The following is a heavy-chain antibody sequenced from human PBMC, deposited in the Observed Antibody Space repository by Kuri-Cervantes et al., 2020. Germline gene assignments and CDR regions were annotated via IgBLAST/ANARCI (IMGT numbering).Heavy chain of an antibody. D-gene: IGHD3-3*01. CDR3: GRAGMGVGSYYDFWSGLEYDYGMDV. V-gene: IGHV1-2*02. CDR1: GYTFTGYY. CDR2: INPNSGGT. Sequence: ASVKVSCKASGYTFTGYYMHWVRQAPGQGLEWMGWINPNSGGTNYAQKFQGRVTMTRDTSISTAYMELGRLRSDDTAVYYCGRAGMGVGSYYDFWSGLEYDYGMDVWGQGTTVTVSS. J-gene: IGHJ6*02.